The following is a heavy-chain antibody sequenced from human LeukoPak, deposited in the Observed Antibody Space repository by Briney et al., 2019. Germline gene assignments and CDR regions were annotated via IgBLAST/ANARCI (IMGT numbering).Heavy chain of an antibody. D-gene: IGHD6-19*01. CDR1: GFTFSSYA. CDR3: AKDLGLIAVAGNWFDP. CDR2: ISGSGGST. J-gene: IGHJ5*02. Sequence: GRSLRLSCAASGFTFSSYAMSWVRQAPGKGLEWVSAISGSGGSTYYADSVKGRFTISRDNSKNTLYLQMNSLRAEDTAVYYCAKDLGLIAVAGNWFDPWGQGTLVTVSS. V-gene: IGHV3-23*01.